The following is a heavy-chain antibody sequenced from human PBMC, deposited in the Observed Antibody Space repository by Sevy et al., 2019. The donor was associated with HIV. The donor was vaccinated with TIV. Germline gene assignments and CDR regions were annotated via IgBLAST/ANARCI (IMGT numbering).Heavy chain of an antibody. CDR1: GDSFSSYY. Sequence: KQSQTVSLTCNVSGDSFSSYYWNWIRQPAGKGLEWIGRIYASGSTNYNPSLKSRVTMSVDRSKNQFSLKLSSVAAADTAVYYCARGATALDYWGQGTLVTVSS. J-gene: IGHJ4*02. D-gene: IGHD2-2*03. CDR3: ARGATALDY. CDR2: IYASGST. V-gene: IGHV4-4*07.